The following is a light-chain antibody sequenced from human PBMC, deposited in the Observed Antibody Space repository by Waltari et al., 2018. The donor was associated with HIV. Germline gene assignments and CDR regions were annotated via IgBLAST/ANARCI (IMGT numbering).Light chain of an antibody. CDR2: DVD. V-gene: IGLV2-14*03. CDR3: ASINGDNTVI. CDR1: DSAFGLYNF. Sequence: AVTQPASVSGLPGQSTTISCPGDDSAFGLYNFVSWYQQHSGNPPRLILYDVDSRASGVSDRFSGSMSGNTASLTISGLRAEDEGHYYCASINGDNTVIFGGGTEVTVL. J-gene: IGLJ2*01.